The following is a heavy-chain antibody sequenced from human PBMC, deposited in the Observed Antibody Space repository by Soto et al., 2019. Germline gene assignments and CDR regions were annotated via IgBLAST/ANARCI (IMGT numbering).Heavy chain of an antibody. J-gene: IGHJ4*02. V-gene: IGHV3-23*01. CDR2: ISGSGGST. CDR1: GFTFSSYA. CDR3: AKDLWVARYCSGGSCYSRSDY. D-gene: IGHD2-15*01. Sequence: GGSLRLSCAASGFTFSSYAMSWVRQAPGKGLEWVSAISGSGGSTYYAGSVKGRFAISRDNSQNTLYLQMNSLRAEDTAVYYCAKDLWVARYCSGGSCYSRSDYWGQGTLVTVSS.